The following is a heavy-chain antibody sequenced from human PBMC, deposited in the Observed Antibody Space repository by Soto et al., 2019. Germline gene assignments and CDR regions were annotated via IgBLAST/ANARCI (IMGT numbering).Heavy chain of an antibody. D-gene: IGHD6-19*01. Sequence: QVQLQESGPGLVKPSGTLSLTCDVSGGSINNGNSWSWVRQSPARGLEWIGEIYHSGRTDYNPSLKSRVTIPLDRSKNQFSLKLSSVTAADTAIYYCAGSYCSGGRSHSYVMDIWGQGTTVTVS. J-gene: IGHJ6*02. CDR1: GGSINNGNS. CDR2: IYHSGRT. CDR3: AGSYCSGGRSHSYVMDI. V-gene: IGHV4-4*02.